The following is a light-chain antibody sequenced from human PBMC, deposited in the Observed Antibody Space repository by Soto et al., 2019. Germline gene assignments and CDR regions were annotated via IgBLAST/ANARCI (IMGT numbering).Light chain of an antibody. CDR2: GAS. J-gene: IGKJ1*01. Sequence: ENVLTQSPVTLSLSPGERATLSCRASQSVHINYLAWYQQKPGQAPRLLIYGASNRASGIPDRFSGSGSGTDFTLTITRLAPEDSAVYYCQQYGASPTFGQGTKVDIK. CDR1: QSVHINY. V-gene: IGKV3-20*01. CDR3: QQYGASPT.